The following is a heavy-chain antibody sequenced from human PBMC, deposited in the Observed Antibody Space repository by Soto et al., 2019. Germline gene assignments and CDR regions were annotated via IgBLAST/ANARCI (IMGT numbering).Heavy chain of an antibody. CDR1: GFTVNSNY. V-gene: IGHV3-53*02. D-gene: IGHD1-26*01. CDR3: AMGDGLILAV. J-gene: IGHJ6*02. Sequence: EVQVLATGGGLIQPGGSLRLSCAASGFTVNSNYMSWVRQAPGEGLQWVSITNTGGTTYYADSVKGRFTVSRDNSKNTLYLQMYSLRPEDTAVYYCAMGDGLILAVWGQGTTVSVSS. CDR2: TNTGGTT.